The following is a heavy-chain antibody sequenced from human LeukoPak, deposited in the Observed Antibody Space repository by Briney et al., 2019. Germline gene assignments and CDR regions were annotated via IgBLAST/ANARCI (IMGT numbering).Heavy chain of an antibody. Sequence: PGGSLRLSCAASGFTFSSYGMHWVRQAPVKGLEWVAFIRYDGSNKYYADSVKGRFTISRDNSKNTLYLQMNSLRAEDTAVYYCAKPLDDILTGYYYFDYWGQGTLVTVSS. CDR3: AKPLDDILTGYYYFDY. V-gene: IGHV3-30*02. CDR2: IRYDGSNK. J-gene: IGHJ4*02. D-gene: IGHD3-9*01. CDR1: GFTFSSYG.